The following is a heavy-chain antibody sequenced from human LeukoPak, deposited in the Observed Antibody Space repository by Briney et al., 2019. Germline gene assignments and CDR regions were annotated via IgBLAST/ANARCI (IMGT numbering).Heavy chain of an antibody. J-gene: IGHJ4*02. Sequence: SETLSLTCAVYGGSFSGYYWSWIRQPPGKGLEWIGEINHSGSTNYNPSLKSRVTISVDTSKNQFSLKLSSVTAADTAVYYCARDRIVATGYFDYWGQGTLVTVSS. CDR2: INHSGST. D-gene: IGHD5-12*01. V-gene: IGHV4-34*01. CDR3: ARDRIVATGYFDY. CDR1: GGSFSGYY.